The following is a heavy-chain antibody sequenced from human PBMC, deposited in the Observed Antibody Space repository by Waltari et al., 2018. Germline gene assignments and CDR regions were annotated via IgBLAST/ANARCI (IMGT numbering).Heavy chain of an antibody. Sequence: QVQLVQSGAEVKKPGASVKVSCKASGYTFTGYYMHWVRQAPGQGLEWTGWINYNVGDKNYAQNFQGRVTMTRDTSISTAYMELSRLRSDDTAVYYCARGARYDILTGYLEGDYWGQGTLVTVSS. J-gene: IGHJ4*02. D-gene: IGHD3-9*01. V-gene: IGHV1-2*02. CDR1: GYTFTGYY. CDR2: INYNVGDK. CDR3: ARGARYDILTGYLEGDY.